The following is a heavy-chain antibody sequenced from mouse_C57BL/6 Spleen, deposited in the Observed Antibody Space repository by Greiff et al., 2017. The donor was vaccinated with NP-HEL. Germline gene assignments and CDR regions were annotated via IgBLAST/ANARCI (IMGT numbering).Heavy chain of an antibody. CDR2: IDPSDSYT. V-gene: IGHV1-50*01. CDR1: GYTFTSYW. Sequence: VQLQQPGAELVKPGASVKLSCKASGYTFTSYWLQWVTQRPGQGLEWIGEIDPSDSYTNYNQKFKGKATLTVDTSSSTAYMQLSSLTSEDSAVYYCARRGYYGSSYGYVDVWGTGTTVTVAA. D-gene: IGHD1-1*01. J-gene: IGHJ1*03. CDR3: ARRGYYGSSYGYVDV.